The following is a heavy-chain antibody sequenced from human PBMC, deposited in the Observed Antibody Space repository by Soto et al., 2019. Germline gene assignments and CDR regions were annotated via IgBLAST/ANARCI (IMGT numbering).Heavy chain of an antibody. CDR1: GFTFRNYG. J-gene: IGHJ4*02. Sequence: QVQLVESGGGVVQPGRSLRLSCAASGFTFRNYGMHWVRQAPGKGLEWVAAIWYDGSNKFYADSVKGRFTISRDNSKNKLYLQMNSPRAEDTAVYYCEPGSGSLDYWGQGTLVTVSS. V-gene: IGHV3-33*01. CDR3: EPGSGSLDY. D-gene: IGHD3-10*01. CDR2: IWYDGSNK.